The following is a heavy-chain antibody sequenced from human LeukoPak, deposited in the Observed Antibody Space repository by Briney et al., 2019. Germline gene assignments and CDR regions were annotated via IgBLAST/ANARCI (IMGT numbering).Heavy chain of an antibody. Sequence: SETLSTTCAVYGGSFSGYYWSWIRQPPGKGLEWIGEINHSGSTNYNPSLKSRVTISVDTSKNQFSLKLSSETAEDTAVYYCAKTRPLDSSSWSHGDYWGQGTLVTVSS. CDR3: AKTRPLDSSSWSHGDY. CDR2: INHSGST. V-gene: IGHV4-34*01. CDR1: GGSFSGYY. D-gene: IGHD6-13*01. J-gene: IGHJ4*02.